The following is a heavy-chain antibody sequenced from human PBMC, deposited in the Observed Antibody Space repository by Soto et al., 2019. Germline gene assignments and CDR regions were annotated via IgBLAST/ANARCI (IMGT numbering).Heavy chain of an antibody. CDR1: GASTSSDY. J-gene: IGHJ5*02. V-gene: IGHV4-4*07. CDR2: IYITGNT. Sequence: QLRLQESGPGLVKPSETLSLICSVTGASTSSDYWSWILQPAGKGLEWIGRIYITGNTNYNPPLWGRVTMSIDTSTTQFSLQLTSVTAADPAVYYCAKEVSYSHYGGTSHRLDRWGQGTLVTVS. D-gene: IGHD4-4*01. CDR3: AKEVSYSHYGGTSHRLDR.